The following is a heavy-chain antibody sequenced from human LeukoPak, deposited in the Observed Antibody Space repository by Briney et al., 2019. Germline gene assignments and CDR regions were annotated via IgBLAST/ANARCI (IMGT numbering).Heavy chain of an antibody. D-gene: IGHD6-13*01. CDR2: MNPNSGNT. V-gene: IGHV1-8*01. Sequence: ASVKVSCKASGYTFTSYDINWVRQATGQGLEWMGWMNPNSGNTGYAQKFQGRVTMTRNTSISTAYMELSSLRSEDTAVYYCAREAYGSSWTYYYYYMDVWGKGTTVTDSS. CDR1: GYTFTSYD. J-gene: IGHJ6*03. CDR3: AREAYGSSWTYYYYYMDV.